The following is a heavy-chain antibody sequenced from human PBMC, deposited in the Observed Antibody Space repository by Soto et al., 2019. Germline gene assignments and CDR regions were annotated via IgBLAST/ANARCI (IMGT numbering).Heavy chain of an antibody. D-gene: IGHD3-9*01. CDR1: GFPVRRNY. CDR2: INSDGSST. V-gene: IGHV3-74*01. Sequence: GGALRHPCAAPGFPVRRNYMCSVRQAPGKGLEWVSRINSDGSSTTYADSVKGRFTISRDNAKNTLYLQMNSLRAEDTAMYYCARVGDILTGYYPNYWGQGTLVTVSS. J-gene: IGHJ4*02. CDR3: ARVGDILTGYYPNY.